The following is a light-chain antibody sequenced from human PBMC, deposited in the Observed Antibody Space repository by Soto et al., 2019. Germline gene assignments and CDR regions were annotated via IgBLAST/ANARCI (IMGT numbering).Light chain of an antibody. CDR3: QQYGSSGT. CDR1: QDINKF. Sequence: IQLTQSPSSLSASVGDRVTLTCRASQDINKFLAWFQQTPGKAPKLLVYSASTLHSGVPSRFSGSGSGTDFALTISSLQPEDFAVYYCQQYGSSGTFGQGTKVEIK. CDR2: SAS. V-gene: IGKV1-16*01. J-gene: IGKJ1*01.